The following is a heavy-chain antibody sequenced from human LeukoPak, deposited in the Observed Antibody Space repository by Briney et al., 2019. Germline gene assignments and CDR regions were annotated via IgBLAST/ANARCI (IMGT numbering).Heavy chain of an antibody. CDR3: ARDQGNYYDSGGYAPFNY. D-gene: IGHD3-22*01. CDR1: GGSFSGYA. Sequence: GSSVTVSCKASGGSFSGYAMIWVRQAPGQGLEGMGGISPFFGTANYAQKFEGRVALITDESTSTAYMELSSLRSDDTAVYYCARDQGNYYDSGGYAPFNYWGQGTLVTVSS. CDR2: ISPFFGTA. J-gene: IGHJ4*02. V-gene: IGHV1-69*05.